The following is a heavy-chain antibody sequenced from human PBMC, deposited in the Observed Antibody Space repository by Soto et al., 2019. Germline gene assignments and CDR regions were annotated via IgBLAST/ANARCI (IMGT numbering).Heavy chain of an antibody. Sequence: LRLSCAASGFTFSDYYMSWIRQAPGKGLEWVSYISSSSSYTNYADSVKGRFTISRDNAKNSLYLQMNSLRAEDTAVYYCARDRLGYCSGGSCGGIDYWGQGTLVTVSS. J-gene: IGHJ4*02. CDR1: GFTFSDYY. CDR2: ISSSSSYT. D-gene: IGHD2-15*01. CDR3: ARDRLGYCSGGSCGGIDY. V-gene: IGHV3-11*06.